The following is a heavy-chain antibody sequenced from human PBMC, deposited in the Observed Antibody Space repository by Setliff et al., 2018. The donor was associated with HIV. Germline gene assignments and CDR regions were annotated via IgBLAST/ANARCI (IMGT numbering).Heavy chain of an antibody. D-gene: IGHD5-18*01. J-gene: IGHJ4*02. CDR2: INHSGST. CDR1: GGSFSGYY. V-gene: IGHV4-34*01. Sequence: PSETLSLTCAVYGGSFSGYYWNWIRQPPGKGLEWIGEINHSGSTNYNPSLKSRVTISVDTSKSQFSLKLTSVTAADTAVYYCARTLRAAAMGYFDYWGQGTLVTVSS. CDR3: ARTLRAAAMGYFDY.